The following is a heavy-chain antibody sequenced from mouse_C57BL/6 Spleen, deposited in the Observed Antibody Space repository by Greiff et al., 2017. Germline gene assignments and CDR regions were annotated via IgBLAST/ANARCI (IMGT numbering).Heavy chain of an antibody. V-gene: IGHV1-77*01. D-gene: IGHD2-5*01. J-gene: IGHJ4*01. CDR2: IGPGSGST. CDR3: ATIVSQRYYYAMDY. CDR1: GYTFTDYY. Sequence: QVQLQQSGAELVKPGASVKISCKASGYTFTDYYINWVKQRPGQGLEWIGKIGPGSGSTYYNEKFKGKATLTADKSSSTAYMQLSSLTSEDSAVYFCATIVSQRYYYAMDYWGQGTSVTVSS.